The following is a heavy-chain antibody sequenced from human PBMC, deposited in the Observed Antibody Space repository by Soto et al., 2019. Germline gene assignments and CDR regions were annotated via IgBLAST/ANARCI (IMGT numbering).Heavy chain of an antibody. D-gene: IGHD3-3*01. CDR1: GFSLSTRVVG. J-gene: IGHJ4*02. CDR3: TPISYYNFWSGYPGFDY. Sequence: QITLKESGPTLVKPTQTLTLTCTFSGFSLSTRVVGVGWIRQPLGKALECLAFIHWDDDKRYSPSLKSRLTITKDTSKNTVVLTMTNMDPVDTATYYCTPISYYNFWSGYPGFDYWGQGTLVTVSS. V-gene: IGHV2-5*02. CDR2: IHWDDDK.